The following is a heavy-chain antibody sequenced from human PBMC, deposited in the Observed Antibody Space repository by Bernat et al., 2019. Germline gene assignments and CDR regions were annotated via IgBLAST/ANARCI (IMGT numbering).Heavy chain of an antibody. V-gene: IGHV3-30*01. CDR2: ISYDGSNK. J-gene: IGHJ4*02. Sequence: VQLVESGGGLVQPGRSLRLSCAASGFTFSSYAMHWVRQAPGKGLEWVAVISYDGSNKYYADSVKGRFTISRDNSKNTLYLQMNSLRAEDTAVHYCARDHDSSGLIDYWGQGTLVTVSS. CDR3: ARDHDSSGLIDY. D-gene: IGHD6-19*01. CDR1: GFTFSSYA.